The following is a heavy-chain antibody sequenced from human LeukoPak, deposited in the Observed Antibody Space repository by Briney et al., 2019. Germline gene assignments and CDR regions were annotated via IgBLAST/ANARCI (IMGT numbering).Heavy chain of an antibody. CDR1: GGSISSSSYY. J-gene: IGHJ4*02. D-gene: IGHD1-14*01. Sequence: SETLSLTCTVSGGSISSSSYYWGWIRQPPGKGLEWIGSIYYSGSTYYNPSLKSRVTISVDTSKNQFSLKLSSVTAADTAVYYCARGKRETGDHFDYWGQGTLVTVSS. CDR2: IYYSGST. CDR3: ARGKRETGDHFDY. V-gene: IGHV4-39*07.